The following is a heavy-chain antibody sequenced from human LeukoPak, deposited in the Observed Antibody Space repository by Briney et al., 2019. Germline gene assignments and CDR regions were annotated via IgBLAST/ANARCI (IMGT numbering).Heavy chain of an antibody. V-gene: IGHV1-2*02. Sequence: ASVKVSCKASGGSFNNYAISWVRQAPGQGLEWMGWINPNRGGTKYTQKFQGRVTMTMDTSITTVYMELSSLRSDDSAVYYCAREFGLVSPFDFWGQGTLLTVSS. CDR3: AREFGLVSPFDF. CDR2: INPNRGGT. CDR1: GGSFNNYA. J-gene: IGHJ4*02. D-gene: IGHD2-8*01.